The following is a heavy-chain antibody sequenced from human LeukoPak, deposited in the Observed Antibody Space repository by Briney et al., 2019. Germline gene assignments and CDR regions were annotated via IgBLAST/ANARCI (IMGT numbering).Heavy chain of an antibody. CDR3: ARDLGTKEAY. J-gene: IGHJ4*02. CDR2: ISAYNGNT. CDR1: GYTFTSYG. V-gene: IGHV1-18*01. Sequence: ASVKVSCKASGYTFTSYGISWVRQAPGQGLEWMGWISAYNGNTNYAQKLQGRVTVTRDTSTSTVYMELSSLISEDTAVYYCARDLGTKEAYWGQGTLVTVSS. D-gene: IGHD1/OR15-1a*01.